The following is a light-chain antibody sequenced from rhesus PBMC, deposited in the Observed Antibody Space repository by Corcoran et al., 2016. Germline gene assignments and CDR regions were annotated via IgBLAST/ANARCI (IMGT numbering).Light chain of an antibody. Sequence: DIQMTQSPSSLSASVGDRVTITCRASENVNNYLNWYQQKPGKAPKLLIYKASTLQSGVPSRVSGSGSGTDYDFTISSLQPEDVATYYCQHGYGTPFTFGPGTKLDIK. V-gene: IGKV1-74*01. CDR1: ENVNNY. J-gene: IGKJ3*01. CDR2: KAS. CDR3: QHGYGTPFT.